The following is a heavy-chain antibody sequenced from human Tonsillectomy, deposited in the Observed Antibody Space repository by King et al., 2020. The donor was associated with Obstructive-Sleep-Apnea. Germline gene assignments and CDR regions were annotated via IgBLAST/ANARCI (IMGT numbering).Heavy chain of an antibody. CDR2: IIPIFGTA. V-gene: IGHV1-69*01. CDR1: GGTFSSYI. J-gene: IGHJ6*02. Sequence: GQLVQSGAEVKKPGSSVKVSCQASGGTFSSYIISWVRQAPGQGLEWMGGIIPIFGTANYAQKFQGRVTITADESTSTAYMELSSLRSEDTAVYYCARGQGYCSGGSCTSSYYYGMDVWGQGTTVTVSS. CDR3: ARGQGYCSGGSCTSSYYYGMDV. D-gene: IGHD2-15*01.